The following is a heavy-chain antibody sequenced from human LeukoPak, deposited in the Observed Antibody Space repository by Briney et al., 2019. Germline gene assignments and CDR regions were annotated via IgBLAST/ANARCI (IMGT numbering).Heavy chain of an antibody. J-gene: IGHJ4*02. V-gene: IGHV4-34*01. Sequence: SETLSLTCAVYGGSFSGYYWSWIRQPPGKGLEWIGEINHSGSTNYNPSLKSRVTISVDTSKNQFSLKLSSVTAADTAVYYCARGGARFYCSSTSCSPRFDYWGQGALVTVSS. CDR2: INHSGST. CDR3: ARGGARFYCSSTSCSPRFDY. D-gene: IGHD2-2*01. CDR1: GGSFSGYY.